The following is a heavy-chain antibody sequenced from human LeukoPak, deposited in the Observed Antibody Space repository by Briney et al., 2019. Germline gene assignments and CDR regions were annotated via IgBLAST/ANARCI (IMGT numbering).Heavy chain of an antibody. CDR3: ARDLRGLVEGYYGMDV. Sequence: GGSLRLSCAASGFTFSSYSMNWVRQAPGKGLEWVSSISSSSSYIYYADSVKGRFTISRDNAKNSLYLQMNSLRAEDTAVYYCARDLRGLVEGYYGMDVGGQGTTVTVS. V-gene: IGHV3-21*01. D-gene: IGHD6-19*01. J-gene: IGHJ6*02. CDR2: ISSSSSYI. CDR1: GFTFSSYS.